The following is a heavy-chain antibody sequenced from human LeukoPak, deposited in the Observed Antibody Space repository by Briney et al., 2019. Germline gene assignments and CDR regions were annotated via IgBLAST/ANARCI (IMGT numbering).Heavy chain of an antibody. CDR3: AGQGDYNWFDP. J-gene: IGHJ5*02. CDR1: GGSFSGYY. CDR2: IYYSGST. V-gene: IGHV4-34*01. D-gene: IGHD2-21*02. Sequence: SETLSLTCAVYGGSFSGYYWSWIRQPPGKGLEWIGSIYYSGSTYYNSSLKSRVTISVDTSKNQFSLKLSSVTAADMAVYYCAGQGDYNWFDPWGQGTLVTVSS.